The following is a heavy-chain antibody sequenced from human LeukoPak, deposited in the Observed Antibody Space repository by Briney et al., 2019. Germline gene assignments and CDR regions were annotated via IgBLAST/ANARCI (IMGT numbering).Heavy chain of an antibody. J-gene: IGHJ4*02. CDR3: ARGRAPNIAAAGLGY. Sequence: SETLSLTCAVYGGSFSGYYWSWIRQPPGKGLEWIGEINHSGSTNYNPSLESRVTISVDTSKNQFSLKLSSVTAADTAVYYCARGRAPNIAAAGLGYWGQGTLVTVSS. CDR2: INHSGST. V-gene: IGHV4-34*01. CDR1: GGSFSGYY. D-gene: IGHD6-13*01.